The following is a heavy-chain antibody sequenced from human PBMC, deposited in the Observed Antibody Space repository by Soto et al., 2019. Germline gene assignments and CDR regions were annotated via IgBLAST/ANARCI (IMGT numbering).Heavy chain of an antibody. J-gene: IGHJ5*02. CDR2: IYYSGRT. CDR3: ARGSFSSSSSWFDP. CDR1: GGSISSGGYY. Sequence: SETLSLTCTVSGGSISSGGYYWSWIRQHPGKGLEWIGYIYYSGRTYYNPSLHSRVSIAVDTTENQFSLKLTSVTAADTSVYYCARGSFSSSSSWFDPWGRGTLVTVYS. D-gene: IGHD6-6*01. V-gene: IGHV4-31*03.